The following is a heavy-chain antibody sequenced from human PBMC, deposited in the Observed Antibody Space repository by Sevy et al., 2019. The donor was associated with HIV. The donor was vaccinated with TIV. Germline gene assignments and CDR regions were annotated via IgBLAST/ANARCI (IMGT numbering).Heavy chain of an antibody. CDR2: IYYSGST. V-gene: IGHV4-59*01. D-gene: IGHD2-2*01. J-gene: IGHJ4*02. CDR1: GGSISSYY. CDR3: ARESWDCSSTSCYSSFDY. Sequence: SETLSLTCTVSGGSISSYYWSWIRQPPGKGLEWIGYIYYSGSTNYNPSLKSRVTISVDTSKNQFSLKLSSVTAADPAVYYCARESWDCSSTSCYSSFDYWGQGTLVTVSS.